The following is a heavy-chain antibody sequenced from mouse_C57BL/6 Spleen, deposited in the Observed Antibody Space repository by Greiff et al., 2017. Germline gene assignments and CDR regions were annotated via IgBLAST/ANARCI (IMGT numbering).Heavy chain of an antibody. Sequence: QVQLQQSGAELVKPGASVTLSCKASGYTFTDYEMHWVKQTPVHGLEWIGAIDPETGGTAYNQKFKGKAILTADKSSSTAYMELSSLTSEDSAVYFCTSDYYDSSPFDYWGQGTTLTVSS. CDR3: TSDYYDSSPFDY. V-gene: IGHV1-15*01. CDR1: GYTFTDYE. J-gene: IGHJ2*01. D-gene: IGHD1-1*01. CDR2: IDPETGGT.